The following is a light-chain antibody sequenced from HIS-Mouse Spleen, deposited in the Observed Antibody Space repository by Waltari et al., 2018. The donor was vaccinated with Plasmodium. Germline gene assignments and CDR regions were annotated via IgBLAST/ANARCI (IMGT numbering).Light chain of an antibody. V-gene: IGLV2-11*01. CDR3: CSYAGSYTLV. J-gene: IGLJ2*01. CDR1: SSDVGGYNY. Sequence: QSALTQPRSVSGSPGQSVPISCTGTSSDVGGYNYVSWYQQHPGKAPKRMIYDVSKRPSGVPDRFSGSKSGNTASLTISGLQAEDEADYYCCSYAGSYTLVFGGGTKLTVL. CDR2: DVS.